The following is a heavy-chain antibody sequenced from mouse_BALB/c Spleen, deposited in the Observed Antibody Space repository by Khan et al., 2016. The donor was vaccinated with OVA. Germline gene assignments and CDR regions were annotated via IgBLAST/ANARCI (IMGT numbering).Heavy chain of an antibody. Sequence: DVELVESGGGLVRPGGSLKLSCAASGFSFSSYSMSWVRQTPEKRLEWVATISSGGSYTYYPDSVKGRFTISRDNAKNTLYLQMSSLKSEDTAMYYCTRHRAYYGSNPYLDYWGQGTTLTVSS. CDR1: GFSFSSYS. J-gene: IGHJ2*01. CDR2: ISSGGSYT. D-gene: IGHD1-1*01. V-gene: IGHV5-6-4*01. CDR3: TRHRAYYGSNPYLDY.